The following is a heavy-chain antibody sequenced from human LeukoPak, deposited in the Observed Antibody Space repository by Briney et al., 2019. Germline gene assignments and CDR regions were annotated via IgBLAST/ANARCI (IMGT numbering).Heavy chain of an antibody. V-gene: IGHV1-69*13. CDR1: GGTFSSYA. J-gene: IGHJ6*02. CDR3: ARVPGDYDFWSGLLTKTYYYYGMDV. Sequence: SVKVSCKASGGTFSSYAISWVRQAPGQGLEWMGGIIPIFGTANYAQRFQGRVTITADESTSTAYMELSSLRSEDTAVYYCARVPGDYDFWSGLLTKTYYYYGMDVWGQGTTVTVSS. D-gene: IGHD3-3*01. CDR2: IIPIFGTA.